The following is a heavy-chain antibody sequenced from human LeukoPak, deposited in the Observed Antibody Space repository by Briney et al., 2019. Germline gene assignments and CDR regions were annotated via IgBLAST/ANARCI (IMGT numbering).Heavy chain of an antibody. J-gene: IGHJ6*02. V-gene: IGHV3-30-3*01. D-gene: IGHD3-10*01. CDR1: GFTFSSYA. CDR3: AREGITMVRGTPQAYGMDV. Sequence: GRSLRLSCAASGFTFSSYAMHWVRQAPGKGLEWVAVISYDGSNKYYADSVKGRFTISRDNSKNTLYLQMNSLRAEDTAVYYCAREGITMVRGTPQAYGMDVWGQGTTVTVSS. CDR2: ISYDGSNK.